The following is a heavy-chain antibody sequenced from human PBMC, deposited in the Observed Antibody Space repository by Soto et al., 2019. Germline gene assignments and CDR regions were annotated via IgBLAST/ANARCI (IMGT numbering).Heavy chain of an antibody. CDR2: ISYDGSNK. CDR1: GFTFSSYA. J-gene: IGHJ4*02. D-gene: IGHD6-13*01. V-gene: IGHV3-30-3*01. Sequence: QVQLVESGGGVVQPGRSLRLSCAASGFTFSSYAMHWVRQAPGKGLEWVAVISYDGSNKYYADSVKGRFTISRDNSKNTLYLQMNSLRAEDTSVYYCARDNFGYRSSWYGGGYWGQGTLVTVSS. CDR3: ARDNFGYRSSWYGGGY.